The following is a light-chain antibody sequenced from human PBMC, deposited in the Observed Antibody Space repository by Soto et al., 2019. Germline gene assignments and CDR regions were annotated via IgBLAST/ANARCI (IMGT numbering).Light chain of an antibody. Sequence: EIVLTQSPGTLSLSPGERATLSCRASQSVSSSFLAWYQQKVGQAPRLLIYGTSRRATGIPDRFSGSGSGTDFTLTISRLEPEDFAVYYCQQYDRSRTFGQGTKVE. J-gene: IGKJ1*01. V-gene: IGKV3-20*01. CDR3: QQYDRSRT. CDR1: QSVSSSF. CDR2: GTS.